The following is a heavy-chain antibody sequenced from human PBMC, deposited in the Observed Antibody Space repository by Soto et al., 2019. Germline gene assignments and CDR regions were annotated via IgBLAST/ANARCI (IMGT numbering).Heavy chain of an antibody. J-gene: IGHJ5*02. CDR3: ARDNNYGSGSPYALASWFDP. D-gene: IGHD3-10*01. CDR1: GGSISSYY. Sequence: SETLSLTCTVSGGSISSYYWSWIRQPPGKGLEWIGYIYYSGSTNYNPSLKSRVTISVDTSKNQFSLKLSSVTAADTAVYYCARDNNYGSGSPYALASWFDPWGQGTLVTVSS. V-gene: IGHV4-59*01. CDR2: IYYSGST.